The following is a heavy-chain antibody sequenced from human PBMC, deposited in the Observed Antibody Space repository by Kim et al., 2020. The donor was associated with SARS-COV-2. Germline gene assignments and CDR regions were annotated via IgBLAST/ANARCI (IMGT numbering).Heavy chain of an antibody. Sequence: SETLSLTCRVSGGSISSGSLAWSWIRQAPGKGPEWIGYVYYSGTSHHNPALSRRVTLSIERSKNQFTLQLRPVTAADTAVYFCARGGSSTVTSFWYFDLWGRGALVTVSS. D-gene: IGHD4-17*01. CDR2: VYYSGTS. CDR3: ARGGSSTVTSFWYFDL. CDR1: GGSISSGSLA. J-gene: IGHJ2*01. V-gene: IGHV4-30-2*01.